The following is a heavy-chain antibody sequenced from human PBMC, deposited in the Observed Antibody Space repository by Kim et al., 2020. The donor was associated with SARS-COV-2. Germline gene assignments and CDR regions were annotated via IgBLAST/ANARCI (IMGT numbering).Heavy chain of an antibody. CDR2: IYYSGST. V-gene: IGHV4-61*01. Sequence: SETLSLTCTVSGGSVSSNSYYWTWIRQPPGKGLECIGYIYYSGSTNYNPSLKSRVTLSVDTSNNQFSLKLTSVTAADTAVYYCARGAQQLALFDYWGQGTQVTVSS. CDR3: ARGAQQLALFDY. CDR1: GGSVSSNSYY. J-gene: IGHJ4*02. D-gene: IGHD6-13*01.